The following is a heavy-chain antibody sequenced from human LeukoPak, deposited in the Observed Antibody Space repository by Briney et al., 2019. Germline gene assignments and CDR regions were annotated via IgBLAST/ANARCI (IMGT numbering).Heavy chain of an antibody. V-gene: IGHV3-21*01. D-gene: IGHD5-24*01. CDR3: ARDSGVKMATIGYYYGMDV. CDR1: GFTFSSYS. J-gene: IGHJ6*02. Sequence: GGSLRLSCAASGFTFSSYSMNWVRQAPGKGLEWVSSISSSSSYIYYADSVKGRFTISRDNAKNSLYLQMNSLRAEDTAVYYCARDSGVKMATIGYYYGMDVWGQGTTVTVSS. CDR2: ISSSSSYI.